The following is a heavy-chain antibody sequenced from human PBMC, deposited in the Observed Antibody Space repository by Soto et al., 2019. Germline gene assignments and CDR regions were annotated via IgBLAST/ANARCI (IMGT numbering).Heavy chain of an antibody. CDR2: FSGTTSST. Sequence: PGWSLRLSCAASGFIFSSYAMSWVLQAPGKGLEWVSAFSGTTSSTYYAASVKGRFTISRDNSKSTLYLQMNSLKPEDTALYYCAKGQKWELPFDYWGQGALVTVSS. V-gene: IGHV3-23*01. CDR3: AKGQKWELPFDY. D-gene: IGHD1-26*01. CDR1: GFIFSSYA. J-gene: IGHJ4*02.